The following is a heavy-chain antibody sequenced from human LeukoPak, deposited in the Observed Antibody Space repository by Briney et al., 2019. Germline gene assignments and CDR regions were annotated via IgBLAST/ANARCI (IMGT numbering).Heavy chain of an antibody. CDR1: GFTFSDHY. V-gene: IGHV3-72*01. CDR2: TRNKANSYTT. CDR3: ARVVEDAFDI. J-gene: IGHJ3*02. D-gene: IGHD1-1*01. Sequence: GGSLRLSCAASGFTFSDHYVDWVRQAPGKGLEWVGRTRNKANSYTTEYAASVKGRFTIPRDDSKNSLYLQMNSLKTEDTAVYYCARVVEDAFDIWGQGTMVTVSS.